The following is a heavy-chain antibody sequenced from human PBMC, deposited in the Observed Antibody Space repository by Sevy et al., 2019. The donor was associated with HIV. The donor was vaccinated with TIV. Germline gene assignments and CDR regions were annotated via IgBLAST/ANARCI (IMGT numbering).Heavy chain of an antibody. Sequence: SETLSLTCTVSGDSINTYYWSWIRQPPGKGLEWIGYVSHSGNTNYNPSLKSRVSMSLDTSRNLFSLKVKSVTAADTAVYYCAGVRWDVVVVPGAAPGCYFDYWGQGTLVTVSS. V-gene: IGHV4-59*08. CDR2: VSHSGNT. D-gene: IGHD2-2*01. CDR1: GDSINTYY. CDR3: AGVRWDVVVVPGAAPGCYFDY. J-gene: IGHJ4*02.